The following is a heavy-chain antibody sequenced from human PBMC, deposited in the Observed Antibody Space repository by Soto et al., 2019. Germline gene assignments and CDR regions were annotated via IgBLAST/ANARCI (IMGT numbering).Heavy chain of an antibody. CDR1: GGTFSSYA. V-gene: IGHV1-69*12. J-gene: IGHJ6*02. CDR2: IIPIFATA. CDR3: AQCLLGVNYYYGMEV. Sequence: QVQLVPSGAEVKKPGSSVKVSCKASGGTFSSYAINWVRQAPGQGLEWMGGIIPIFATADYAQKFRGRVTITADESTSTAYMELGSLRSEDTAVYYCAQCLLGVNYYYGMEVWGQGTTVTVSS. D-gene: IGHD3-16*01.